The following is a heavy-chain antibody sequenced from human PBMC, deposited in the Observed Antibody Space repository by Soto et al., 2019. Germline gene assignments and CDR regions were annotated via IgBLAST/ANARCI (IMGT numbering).Heavy chain of an antibody. CDR2: IIPILGIA. Sequence: QVQLVQSGAEVKKPGSSVKVSCKASGGTFSSYTISWVRQAPGQGLEWMGRIIPILGIANYAQKFQGRVTITADKPTSTAYMELSSLRSEDTAVYYCARFSPGSSGYYFEFDYWGQGTLVTVSS. CDR3: ARFSPGSSGYYFEFDY. CDR1: GGTFSSYT. V-gene: IGHV1-69*02. D-gene: IGHD3-22*01. J-gene: IGHJ4*02.